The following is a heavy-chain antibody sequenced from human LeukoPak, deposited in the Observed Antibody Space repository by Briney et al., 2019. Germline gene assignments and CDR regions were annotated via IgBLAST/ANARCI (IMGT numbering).Heavy chain of an antibody. CDR2: INPNRGDT. J-gene: IGHJ2*01. CDR3: ARNPDEHWRDESENWYFDL. Sequence: ASVKVTCKASGYTFIDYYLHWLRQAPGQGLEWMGRINPNRGDTKPAQKFQGRVTMTRDTSISVAYMELSSLQSDDTAVYYCARNPDEHWRDESENWYFDLWGSGTLVTVSS. D-gene: IGHD1-1*01. CDR1: GYTFIDYY. V-gene: IGHV1-2*06.